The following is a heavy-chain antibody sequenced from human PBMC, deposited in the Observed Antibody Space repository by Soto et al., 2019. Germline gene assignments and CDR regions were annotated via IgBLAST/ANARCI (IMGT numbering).Heavy chain of an antibody. CDR2: ISYDGSNK. D-gene: IGHD3-22*01. Sequence: WWSLRLSCSASVFTFSSYGMHWFRQAPGKGLEWVAVISYDGSNKYYADSVKGRFTISRDNSKNTLYLQMNSLRAEDTAVYYCAKPLDPTYDSNPFDYWGQGTLVTVSS. CDR3: AKPLDPTYDSNPFDY. CDR1: VFTFSSYG. V-gene: IGHV3-30*18. J-gene: IGHJ4*02.